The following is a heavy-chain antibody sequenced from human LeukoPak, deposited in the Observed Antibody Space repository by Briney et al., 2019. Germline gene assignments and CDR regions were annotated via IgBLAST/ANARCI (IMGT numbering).Heavy chain of an antibody. Sequence: ASVKVSCKASGYTFTNFAINWVRQGPGQGPEWMGWINTNTGNPTYAQGFTRRFVFSLDTSVSTAYLQISSLKAEDTAVYYCARTLRYCSGGSCYSGYYYYYGMDVWGQGITVTVSS. J-gene: IGHJ6*02. CDR3: ARTLRYCSGGSCYSGYYYYYGMDV. V-gene: IGHV7-4-1*02. CDR1: GYTFTNFA. D-gene: IGHD2-15*01. CDR2: INTNTGNP.